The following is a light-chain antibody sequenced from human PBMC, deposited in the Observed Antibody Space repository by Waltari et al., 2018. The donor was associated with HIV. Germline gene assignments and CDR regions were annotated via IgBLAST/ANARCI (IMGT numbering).Light chain of an antibody. Sequence: QSLLTPSPPASGPPGPRVNISCFVPISHIGSRSVNWYLHFPGTPPNLLIFSNTERPSGVPDRFSGSKSGTSASLAISGLHSQYEADYYCSVWDVTLNGLVFGGGTRLSVL. V-gene: IGLV1-44*01. J-gene: IGLJ2*01. CDR3: SVWDVTLNGLV. CDR1: ISHIGSRS. CDR2: SNT.